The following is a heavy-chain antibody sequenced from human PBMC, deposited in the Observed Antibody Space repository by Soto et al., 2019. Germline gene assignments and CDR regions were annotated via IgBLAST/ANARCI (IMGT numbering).Heavy chain of an antibody. J-gene: IGHJ5*02. D-gene: IGHD5-12*01. CDR3: SMRYRGYDRTKLDP. CDR2: INPSGGST. Sequence: ASVKVSCKASGYTFTSYYMHWGRQASGQGLEWMGIINPSGGSTSYAQKFQGRVTMTRDTSTSTVHMELSSLRSEDTAVYYCSMRYRGYDRTKLDPWGQVTLVPV. V-gene: IGHV1-46*03. CDR1: GYTFTSYY.